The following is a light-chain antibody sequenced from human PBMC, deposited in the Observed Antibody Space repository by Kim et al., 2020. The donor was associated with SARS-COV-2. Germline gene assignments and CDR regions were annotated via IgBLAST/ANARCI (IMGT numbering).Light chain of an antibody. J-gene: IGLJ3*02. Sequence: GQSINISCTGTSSDVGGYNCVSWYQQHPGKAPKIMIYDVSNRPSGVSTRFAGSKSGNTASLTISELQAEDGVDYYGSSYTSSSTRVFGGGTQLNVL. V-gene: IGLV2-14*03. CDR3: SSYTSSSTRV. CDR2: DVS. CDR1: SSDVGGYNC.